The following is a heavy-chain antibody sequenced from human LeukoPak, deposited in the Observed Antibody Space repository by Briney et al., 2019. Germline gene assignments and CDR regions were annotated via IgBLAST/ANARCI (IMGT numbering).Heavy chain of an antibody. Sequence: GGSLRLSCAASGFSLSTNSMNWVRQAPGKGLEWVSSISNTGTYTHYADSLKGRFTISRDNAKNSLYLQMNSLRADDTAVYYCARGFQCHADCYFDAIDIWGHGTLVIVSS. CDR2: ISNTGTYT. V-gene: IGHV3-21*01. D-gene: IGHD2-21*02. CDR1: GFSLSTNS. CDR3: ARGFQCHADCYFDAIDI. J-gene: IGHJ3*02.